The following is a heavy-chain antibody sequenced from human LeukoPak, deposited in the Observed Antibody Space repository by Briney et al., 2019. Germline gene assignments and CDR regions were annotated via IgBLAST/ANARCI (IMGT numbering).Heavy chain of an antibody. Sequence: PGGSLRLSCAASGFTFRRYTMTWVRQAPGRGLEWVSSISSNSAYIYYADSLRGRLTISRDNAKNSLYLQVDSLGADDTAVYYCAREGGFNYDSSGDAFDIWGQGTMVTVSS. J-gene: IGHJ3*02. V-gene: IGHV3-21*01. D-gene: IGHD3-22*01. CDR1: GFTFRRYT. CDR2: ISSNSAYI. CDR3: AREGGFNYDSSGDAFDI.